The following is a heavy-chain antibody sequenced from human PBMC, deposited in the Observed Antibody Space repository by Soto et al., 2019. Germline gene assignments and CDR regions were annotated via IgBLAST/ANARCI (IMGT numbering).Heavy chain of an antibody. V-gene: IGHV4-59*02. J-gene: IGHJ4*02. CDR1: GGYVSNSY. D-gene: IGHD1-26*01. CDR2: VYYSGST. CDR3: ARGRSHEWELLVQYFDY. Sequence: SETLSLTCTVSGGYVSNSYWGWIRQPPGKGLEWVAYVYYSGSTNYNPSLGSRVTISVDKSKNQFSLKMTSVTGADAAVYYCARGRSHEWELLVQYFDYWGQGTLVTVSS.